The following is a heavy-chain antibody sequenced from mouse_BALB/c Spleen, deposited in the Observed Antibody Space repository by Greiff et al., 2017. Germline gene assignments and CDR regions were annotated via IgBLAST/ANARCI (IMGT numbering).Heavy chain of an antibody. J-gene: IGHJ2*01. Sequence: EVMLVESGGGLVQPGGSLKLSCAASGFTFSSYTMSWVRQTPEKRLEWVAYISNGGGSTYYPDTVKGRFTISRDNAKNTLYLQMSSLKSEDTAMYYCARQGGGQGGYFDYWGQGTTLTVSS. CDR1: GFTFSSYT. D-gene: IGHD3-3*01. V-gene: IGHV5-12-2*01. CDR3: ARQGGGQGGYFDY. CDR2: ISNGGGST.